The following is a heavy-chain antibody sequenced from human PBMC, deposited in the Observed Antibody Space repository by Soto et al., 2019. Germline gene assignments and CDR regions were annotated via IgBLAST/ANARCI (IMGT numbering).Heavy chain of an antibody. Sequence: EVQLVESGGGLVQPGRSLRLSCAASGFTFDDYAMHWVRQAPGKGLEWVSGISWNSGSIGYADSVKGRFTISRDNAKNSLYLQMNSLRAEDTALYYCAKDKSGAVAGGWFDPWRQGTLVTVSS. J-gene: IGHJ5*02. CDR3: AKDKSGAVAGGWFDP. CDR2: ISWNSGSI. D-gene: IGHD6-19*01. CDR1: GFTFDDYA. V-gene: IGHV3-9*01.